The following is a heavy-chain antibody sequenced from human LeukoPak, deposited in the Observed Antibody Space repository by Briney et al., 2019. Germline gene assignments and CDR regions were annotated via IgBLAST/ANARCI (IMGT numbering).Heavy chain of an antibody. CDR1: RYTFTGDL. CDR3: GRGSVSWSLFSDY. CDR2: INPSSGST. J-gene: IGHJ4*02. Sequence: ASGKVSRTESRYTFTGDLIHRGGLAHRQGLECMGWINPSSGSTNYAQKFQGSVTMTTDTSITTANMELSRLRSDDTAMYYCGRGSVSWSLFSDYWGRGTLVTVSS. V-gene: IGHV1-2*02. D-gene: IGHD3-3*01.